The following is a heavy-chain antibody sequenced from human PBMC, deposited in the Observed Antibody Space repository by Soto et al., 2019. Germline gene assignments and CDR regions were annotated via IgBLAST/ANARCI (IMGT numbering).Heavy chain of an antibody. D-gene: IGHD2-2*01. CDR2: ISYDGSNK. V-gene: IGHV3-30-3*01. CDR3: ARDLGYCSSTSCSLTYYYYGMDV. Sequence: GGSLTLSCAASGFTFSSYAMHWVRQAPGKGLEWVAVISYDGSNKYYADSVKGRFTISRDNSKNTLYLQMNSLRAEDTAVYYCARDLGYCSSTSCSLTYYYYGMDVWGQGPTVTVSS. J-gene: IGHJ6*02. CDR1: GFTFSSYA.